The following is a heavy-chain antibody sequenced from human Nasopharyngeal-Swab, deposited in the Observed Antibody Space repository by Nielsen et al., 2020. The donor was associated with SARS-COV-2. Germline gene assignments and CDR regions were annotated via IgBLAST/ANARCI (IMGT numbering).Heavy chain of an antibody. CDR2: IYYTGST. CDR3: ARYPSSSWSSYGMDV. V-gene: IGHV4-31*02. D-gene: IGHD6-13*01. J-gene: IGHJ6*02. Sequence: WIRQPPGKGLEWIGYIYYTGSTYCNPSLKSRVTISVDTSKNQFSLKLTSVTAADPAVYYCARYPSSSWSSYGMDVWGQGTTVTVSS.